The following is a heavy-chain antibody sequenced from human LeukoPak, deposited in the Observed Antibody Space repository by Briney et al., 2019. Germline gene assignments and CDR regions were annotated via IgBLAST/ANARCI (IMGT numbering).Heavy chain of an antibody. Sequence: PGGSLRLSCAASGFTFNIAWMSWVRQVPGKGLEWIGQIKSKTDGGTTDYAAPVKDRFIISRDDSKNTLSLQMNSLKTEETAVYYCHTLVSFYFWRAFIPPAYYQHIDVRRRGTTVTVSS. CDR2: IKSKTDGGTT. CDR1: GFTFNIAW. D-gene: IGHD3-3*01. CDR3: HTLVSFYFWRAFIPPAYYQHIDV. J-gene: IGHJ6*03. V-gene: IGHV3-15*01.